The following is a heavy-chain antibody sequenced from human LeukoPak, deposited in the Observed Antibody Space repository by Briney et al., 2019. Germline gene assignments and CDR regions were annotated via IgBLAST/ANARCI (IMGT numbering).Heavy chain of an antibody. CDR1: GGTFSSYA. J-gene: IGHJ4*02. V-gene: IGHV7-4-1*02. CDR2: INTNTGNP. CDR3: ASTMTTVTTAGMGY. D-gene: IGHD4-17*01. Sequence: ASVKVSCKASGGTFSSYAISWVRQAPGQGLEWMGWINTNTGNPTYAQGFTGRFVFSLDTSVSTAYLQISSLKAEDTAVYYCASTMTTVTTAGMGYWGQGTLVTVSS.